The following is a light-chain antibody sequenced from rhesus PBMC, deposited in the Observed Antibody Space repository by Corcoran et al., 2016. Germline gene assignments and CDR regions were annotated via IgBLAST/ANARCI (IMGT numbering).Light chain of an antibody. V-gene: IGKV3-42*03. Sequence: EIVLTQSPATLSLSPGERATLSCRASQTISSSLAWYQKKPGQAPRPLIYGASNRATGIPDRFSGSGSGTSFPLTISSLEPEDFVVYYCQQYSNWWTFGQGTKVEI. CDR3: QQYSNWWT. J-gene: IGKJ1*01. CDR2: GAS. CDR1: QTISSS.